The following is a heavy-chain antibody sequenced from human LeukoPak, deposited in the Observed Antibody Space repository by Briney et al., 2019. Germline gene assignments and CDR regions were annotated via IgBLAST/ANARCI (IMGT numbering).Heavy chain of an antibody. D-gene: IGHD3-22*01. V-gene: IGHV3-30*04. CDR2: ISYDGSNK. CDR1: GFTFSSYA. Sequence: GRSLRLSCAASGFTFSSYAMHWVRQAPGKGLEWVAVISYDGSNKYYADSVKGRFTISRDNSKNTLYLQMNSLRAEDTAVYYCARSYYYDSSPNYWGRGTLVTVSS. J-gene: IGHJ2*01. CDR3: ARSYYYDSSPNY.